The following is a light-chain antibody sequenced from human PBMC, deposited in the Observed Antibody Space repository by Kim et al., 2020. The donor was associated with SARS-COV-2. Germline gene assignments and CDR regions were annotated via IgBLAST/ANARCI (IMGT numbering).Light chain of an antibody. CDR3: ATWGDSQNGWV. Sequence: GQRDTSARSGSSTNIRSNPLHWYPQVPGTAPKLLIHSTNQRPSGVPDRFSGSESGTSASLAISGLQSADEADYYCATWGDSQNGWVFGGGTQLTVL. CDR2: STN. CDR1: STNIRSNP. J-gene: IGLJ3*02. V-gene: IGLV1-44*01.